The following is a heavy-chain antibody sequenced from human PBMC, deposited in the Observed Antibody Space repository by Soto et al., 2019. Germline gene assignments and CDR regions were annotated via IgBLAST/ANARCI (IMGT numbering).Heavy chain of an antibody. CDR3: ARVKGGDGYNYFGARYYYYGMAV. J-gene: IGHJ6*02. Sequence: PSETLALTCTDSGGSISSYYWTWIRQPPGKGLEWIGYIYYSGSTNYNPSLKSRVTISVDTSKNQFSLKLSSVTAADTAVYYCARVKGGDGYNYFGARYYYYGMAVWGQWTTVTV. CDR2: IYYSGST. V-gene: IGHV4-59*01. CDR1: GGSISSYY. D-gene: IGHD5-12*01.